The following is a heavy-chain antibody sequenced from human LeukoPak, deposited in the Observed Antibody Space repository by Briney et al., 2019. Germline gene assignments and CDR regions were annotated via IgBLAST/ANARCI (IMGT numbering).Heavy chain of an antibody. D-gene: IGHD6-13*01. CDR1: GYTFTGYY. CDR2: INPNSGGT. CDR3: ARDGGIAAAGTPPRAFDI. J-gene: IGHJ3*02. V-gene: IGHV1-2*04. Sequence: ASVKVSYKASGYTFTGYYMHWVRQAPGQGLEWMGWINPNSGGTNYAQKFQGWVTMTRDTSISTAYMELSRLRSDDTAVYYCARDGGIAAAGTPPRAFDIWGQGTMVTVSS.